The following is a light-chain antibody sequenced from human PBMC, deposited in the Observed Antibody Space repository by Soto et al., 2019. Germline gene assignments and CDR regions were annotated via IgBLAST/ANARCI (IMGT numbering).Light chain of an antibody. CDR3: QQYNNWPQT. CDR2: GAS. CDR1: QSVSSN. V-gene: IGKV3D-15*01. Sequence: EIVMTQSPATLSVSPGERATLSCRASQSVSSNLAWYQQKPGQAPRLLIYGASSRATGIPDRFSGGGSGTEFTLTISSLQSEDFAEYHCQQYNNWPQTFGQGTKVDIK. J-gene: IGKJ1*01.